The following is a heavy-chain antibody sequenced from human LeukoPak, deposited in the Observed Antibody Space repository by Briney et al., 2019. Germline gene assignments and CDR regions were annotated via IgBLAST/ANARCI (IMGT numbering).Heavy chain of an antibody. D-gene: IGHD3-10*01. CDR3: AKDYYGSGSYGDYYMDV. Sequence: GGSLRLSCAASGFTISNYAMSWVRQAPGKGLEWVSAISGSGGSTYYADSVKGRFTISRDNSKNTLYLQMNSLRAEDTAVYYCAKDYYGSGSYGDYYMDVWGKGTTVTISS. CDR2: ISGSGGST. CDR1: GFTISNYA. J-gene: IGHJ6*03. V-gene: IGHV3-23*01.